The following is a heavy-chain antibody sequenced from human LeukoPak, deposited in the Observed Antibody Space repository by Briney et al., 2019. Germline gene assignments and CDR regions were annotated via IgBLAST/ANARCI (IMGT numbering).Heavy chain of an antibody. CDR1: GYTFTSYD. V-gene: IGHV1-8*01. CDR3: ARASYGSGFYYFDY. J-gene: IGHJ4*02. Sequence: ASVKVSCKASGYTFTSYDINWVRQATGQGLEWMGWMNPNSGNTGYAQKFQGRVTMTRNTSISTAYMELSSLRSEDTAVYYCARASYGSGFYYFDYWGQGTLVTVSS. CDR2: MNPNSGNT. D-gene: IGHD3-10*01.